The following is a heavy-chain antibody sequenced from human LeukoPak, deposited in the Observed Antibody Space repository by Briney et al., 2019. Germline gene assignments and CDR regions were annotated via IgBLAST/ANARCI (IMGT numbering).Heavy chain of an antibody. CDR3: AREVDGGFDP. CDR2: IIPIFGTA. J-gene: IGHJ5*02. D-gene: IGHD5-24*01. CDR1: GGTFSSYA. V-gene: IGHV1-69*05. Sequence: ASVKVSCKASGGTFSSYAISWVRQAPGQGLEWMGRIIPIFGTANYAQKFQGRVTITTDESTSTAYMELSSLRSEGTAVYYCAREVDGGFDPWGQGTLVTVSS.